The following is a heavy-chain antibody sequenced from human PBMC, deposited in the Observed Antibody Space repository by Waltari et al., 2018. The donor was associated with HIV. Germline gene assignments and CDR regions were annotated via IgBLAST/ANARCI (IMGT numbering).Heavy chain of an antibody. V-gene: IGHV1-69*01. CDR1: GGTFSSYA. J-gene: IGHJ4*02. CDR2: IIPIFGTA. Sequence: QVQLVQSGAEVKKPGSSVKVSCKASGGTFSSYAISWVRQAPGQGLEWMGGIIPIFGTANYAQKFQGRVTITADESTSTAYMELSSLRSEDTAVYYCARAVLLSFRGYCSSTSCYYYFDYWGQGTLVTVSS. D-gene: IGHD2-2*01. CDR3: ARAVLLSFRGYCSSTSCYYYFDY.